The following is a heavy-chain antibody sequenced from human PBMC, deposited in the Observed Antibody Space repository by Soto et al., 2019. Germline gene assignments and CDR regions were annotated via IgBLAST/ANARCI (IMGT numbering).Heavy chain of an antibody. CDR1: GFTVSSNY. Sequence: EVQLVESGGGLIQPGGSLRLSCAASGFTVSSNYMSWVRQTPGKGLEWVSIIYSSGSSYYADSVKGRFTISRDNSKNTLYLQMNSLRAEDTAVYYCASCSMITFGGVIVDDAFDMWGQGTMVSVSS. V-gene: IGHV3-53*01. CDR3: ASCSMITFGGVIVDDAFDM. J-gene: IGHJ3*02. CDR2: IYSSGSS. D-gene: IGHD3-16*02.